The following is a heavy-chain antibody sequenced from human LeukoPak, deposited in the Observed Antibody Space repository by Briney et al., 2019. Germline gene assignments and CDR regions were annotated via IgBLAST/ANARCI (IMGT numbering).Heavy chain of an antibody. D-gene: IGHD3-10*01. CDR3: ARARLLMFGSNAFDY. J-gene: IGHJ4*02. V-gene: IGHV1-2*02. Sequence: GASVKVSCKASGYTFTGYYMNWVRQAPGQGLEWMGWINPNSGGTNYAQKFQGRVTMTRDTSISTAYMELSRLRSDDTAVYYCARARLLMFGSNAFDYWGQGTLVTVSS. CDR1: GYTFTGYY. CDR2: INPNSGGT.